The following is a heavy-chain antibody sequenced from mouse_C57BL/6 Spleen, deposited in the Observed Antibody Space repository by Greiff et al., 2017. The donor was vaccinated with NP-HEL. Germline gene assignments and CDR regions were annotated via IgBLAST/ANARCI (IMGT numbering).Heavy chain of an antibody. V-gene: IGHV1-82*01. CDR1: GYAFSSSW. Sequence: VQLQQSGPELVKPGASVKISCKASGYAFSSSWMNWVKQRPGKGLEWIGRIYPGDGDTNYNGKFKGKATLTADKSSSTAYMQLSSLTSEDSAVYVCARDYYGSSDWYCDVWGTGTTVTVSS. J-gene: IGHJ1*03. CDR2: IYPGDGDT. D-gene: IGHD1-1*01. CDR3: ARDYYGSSDWYCDV.